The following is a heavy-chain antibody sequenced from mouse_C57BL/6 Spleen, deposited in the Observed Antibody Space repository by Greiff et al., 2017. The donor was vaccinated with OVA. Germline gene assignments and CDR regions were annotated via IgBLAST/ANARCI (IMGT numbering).Heavy chain of an antibody. D-gene: IGHD2-4*01. J-gene: IGHJ4*01. CDR1: GFNIKDDY. Sequence: EVKVVESGAELVRPGASVKLSCTASGFNIKDDYMHWVKQRPEQGLEWIGWIDPENGDTEYASKFQGKATITADTSSNTAYLQLSSLTSEDTAVYYGTTLGLGYAMDYWGQGTSVTVSS. V-gene: IGHV14-4*01. CDR2: IDPENGDT. CDR3: TTLGLGYAMDY.